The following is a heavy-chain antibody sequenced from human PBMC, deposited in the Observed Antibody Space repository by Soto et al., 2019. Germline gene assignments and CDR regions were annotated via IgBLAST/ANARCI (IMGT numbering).Heavy chain of an antibody. J-gene: IGHJ6*02. V-gene: IGHV1-18*01. D-gene: IGHD2-8*01. Sequence: QGQLVQSGPEAKKPGASVKVSCKASGYTFSRYGISWVRQAPGQGLEWMGWISGYNGDTKYAQKGQVRVTMTIDTSTSTADRELKSLTSDDTAIYYCAKNGQPPYYYYGMDVWGQGTTVTLSS. CDR2: ISGYNGDT. CDR3: AKNGQPPYYYYGMDV. CDR1: GYTFSRYG.